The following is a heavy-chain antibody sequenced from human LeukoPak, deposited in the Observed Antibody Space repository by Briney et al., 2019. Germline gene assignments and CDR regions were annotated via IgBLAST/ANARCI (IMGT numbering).Heavy chain of an antibody. CDR1: GGYISSYY. CDR3: ARNPGYSYGFDY. V-gene: IGHV4-59*01. CDR2: IYYSGST. D-gene: IGHD5-18*01. Sequence: WETLSLTCTVSGGYISSYYWSWIRQPPGKGLEWIGYIYYSGSTNYNPSLKSRVTISVDTSKNQFSLKLSSVTAADTAVYYCARNPGYSYGFDYWGQGTLVTVSS. J-gene: IGHJ4*02.